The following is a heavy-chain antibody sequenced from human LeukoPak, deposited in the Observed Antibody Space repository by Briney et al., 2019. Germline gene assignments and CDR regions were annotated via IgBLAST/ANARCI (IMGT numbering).Heavy chain of an antibody. D-gene: IGHD3-9*01. CDR2: IIPIFGTA. CDR3: ATHYDILTGYQRYFDY. J-gene: IGHJ4*02. Sequence: SVKVSCKASGGTFSSYAISWVRQAPGQGLEWMGGIIPIFGTANYAQKFQGRVTITADKPTSTAYMELSSLRSEDTAVYYCATHYDILTGYQRYFDYWGQGTLVTVSS. CDR1: GGTFSSYA. V-gene: IGHV1-69*06.